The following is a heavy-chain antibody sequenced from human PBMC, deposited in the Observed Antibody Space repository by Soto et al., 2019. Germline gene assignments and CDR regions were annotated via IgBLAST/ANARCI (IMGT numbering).Heavy chain of an antibody. J-gene: IGHJ4*02. CDR2: IKSRTDGGTT. D-gene: IGHD3-3*01. V-gene: IGHV3-15*01. CDR3: TKADDFWSGYSY. Sequence: GGSLRLSCAASGFTFSNAWMSWVRQAPGKGLEWVGRIKSRTDGGTTDYAAPVKGRFTISRDDSKNTLYLQMNSLKTEDTAVYYCTKADDFWSGYSYWGQGTLVTVSS. CDR1: GFTFSNAW.